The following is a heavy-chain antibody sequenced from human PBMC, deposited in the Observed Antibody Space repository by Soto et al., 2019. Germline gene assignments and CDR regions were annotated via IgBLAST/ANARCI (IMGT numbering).Heavy chain of an antibody. CDR3: ARVGFGELLAHGMDV. D-gene: IGHD3-10*01. Sequence: QVQLQESGPGLVKPSQTLSLTCTVSGGSISSGDYYWSWIRQPPGKGLEWIGYIYYSGSTYYNPSLKSRVTISVDTSKNHSSLKLSSVTAADTAVYYCARVGFGELLAHGMDVWGQGTTVTVSS. CDR2: IYYSGST. CDR1: GGSISSGDYY. J-gene: IGHJ6*02. V-gene: IGHV4-30-4*01.